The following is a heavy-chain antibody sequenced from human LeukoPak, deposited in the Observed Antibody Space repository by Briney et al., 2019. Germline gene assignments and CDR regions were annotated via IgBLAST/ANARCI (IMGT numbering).Heavy chain of an antibody. V-gene: IGHV1-2*02. CDR3: VRDLEVKDHYMEV. D-gene: IGHD1-1*01. CDR2: INPNSGGT. CDR1: GYTFTGYY. Sequence: ASVKVSCKASGYTFTGYYMHWVRQAPGQGLEWMGWINPNSGGTNYAQKFQGRVTMTRDTSISTAYMELSRLRSDDTAVYYCVRDLEVKDHYMEVWGEGTTVTVSS. J-gene: IGHJ6*03.